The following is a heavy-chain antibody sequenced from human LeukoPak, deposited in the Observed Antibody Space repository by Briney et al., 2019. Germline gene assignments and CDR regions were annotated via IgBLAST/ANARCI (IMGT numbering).Heavy chain of an antibody. J-gene: IGHJ6*04. D-gene: IGHD3-10*01. V-gene: IGHV3-7*03. CDR2: IKQDGSEK. CDR1: GFTLSSYW. Sequence: GGSLRLSCAASGFTLSSYWMTWVRQAPGKGLEWVANIKQDGSEKYYVDSVKGRFISRDNAKNSLYLQINSLRVEDTAVYYCAREAHFMVRGVIIRRDGLDVWGKGTTVTVSS. CDR3: AREAHFMVRGVIIRRDGLDV.